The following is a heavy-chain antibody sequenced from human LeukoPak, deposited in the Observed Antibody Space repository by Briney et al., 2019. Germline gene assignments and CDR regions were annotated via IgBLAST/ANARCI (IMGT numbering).Heavy chain of an antibody. V-gene: IGHV3-23*01. J-gene: IGHJ4*02. CDR3: VKDDGWVQYAN. CDR1: GFTFSSYG. CDR2: IRTDGVTT. D-gene: IGHD5-24*01. Sequence: GGSLRLSCAASGFTFSSYGMNWVRQAPGKGLEWVSGIRTDGVTTYYADSVKGRFIISRDNSKNTVYLQMNSLSAEDAAVYYCVKDDGWVQYANWGQGTLVTVSS.